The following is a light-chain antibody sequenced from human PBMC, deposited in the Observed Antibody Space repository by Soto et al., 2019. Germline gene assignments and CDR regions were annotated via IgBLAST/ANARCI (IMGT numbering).Light chain of an antibody. Sequence: DVQMSQSPSSLSASLGDRVTITCRASQRISTYLHWFQQKPGKAPKLLIYAASNLQSGVPSRFSGSGSGTDFALTISSLQPEDFATYYCQQSYSTLRTFGQGTKVDIK. CDR2: AAS. J-gene: IGKJ1*01. CDR1: QRISTY. V-gene: IGKV1-39*01. CDR3: QQSYSTLRT.